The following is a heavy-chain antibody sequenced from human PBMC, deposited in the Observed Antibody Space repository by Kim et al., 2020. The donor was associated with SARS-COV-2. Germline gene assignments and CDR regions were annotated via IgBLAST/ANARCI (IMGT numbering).Heavy chain of an antibody. CDR1: GFTFSSYS. Sequence: GGSLRLSCAASGFTFSSYSMNWVRQAPGKGLEWVSSISSSSSYIYYADSVKGRFTISRDNAKNSLYLQMNSLRAEDTAVYYCARRDSSSWVWFDPWGQGTLVTVSS. V-gene: IGHV3-21*01. D-gene: IGHD6-13*01. CDR2: ISSSSSYI. CDR3: ARRDSSSWVWFDP. J-gene: IGHJ5*02.